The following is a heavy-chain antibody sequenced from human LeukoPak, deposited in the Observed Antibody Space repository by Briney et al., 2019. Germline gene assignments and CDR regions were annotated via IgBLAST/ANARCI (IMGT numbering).Heavy chain of an antibody. CDR1: GGTFSSYA. D-gene: IGHD3-10*01. J-gene: IGHJ4*02. CDR2: MIPIFGTA. CDR3: ARRPYQDYYGTGSYGYFDY. V-gene: IGHV1-69*06. Sequence: GASVKVSCKASGGTFSSYAISWVRQAPGQGLEWMGGMIPIFGTANYAQKFQGRVTNTADKSTSTAYMELSSLRSEDTAVYYCARRPYQDYYGTGSYGYFDYWGQGTLVTVSS.